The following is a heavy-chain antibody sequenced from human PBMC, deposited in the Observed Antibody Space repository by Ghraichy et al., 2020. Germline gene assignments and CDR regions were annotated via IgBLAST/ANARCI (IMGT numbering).Heavy chain of an antibody. D-gene: IGHD3-10*01. Sequence: GGSLRLSCAASGFSFSSYDMHWVRQSTGKGLEWVSAIDTVGDTYYPGSVKGRFTISRENAKDSLSLQMNSLRAGDTAVYYCARARNYYVSGSYYVGFDYWGRGTLVTVSS. CDR1: GFSFSSYD. J-gene: IGHJ4*02. V-gene: IGHV3-13*01. CDR3: ARARNYYVSGSYYVGFDY. CDR2: IDTVGDT.